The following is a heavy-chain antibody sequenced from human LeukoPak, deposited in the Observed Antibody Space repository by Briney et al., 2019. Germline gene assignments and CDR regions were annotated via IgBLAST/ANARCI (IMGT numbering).Heavy chain of an antibody. CDR1: GFTFSSYG. D-gene: IGHD6-19*01. Sequence: GGSLRLSCAASGFTFSSYGMHWVRQAPGKGLEWVAVISYDGSNKYYADSVKGRFTISRDNSKNTLYLQMNSLRAEDTAVYYCAKVVAVAGTAYDAFDIWGQGTMVTVSS. CDR2: ISYDGSNK. CDR3: AKVVAVAGTAYDAFDI. V-gene: IGHV3-30*18. J-gene: IGHJ3*02.